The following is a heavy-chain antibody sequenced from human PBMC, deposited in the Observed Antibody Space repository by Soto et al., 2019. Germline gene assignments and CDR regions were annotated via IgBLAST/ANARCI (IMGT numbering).Heavy chain of an antibody. D-gene: IGHD3-16*01. J-gene: IGHJ4*02. V-gene: IGHV3-66*01. CDR3: ARGPWAADY. CDR2: IYSGGST. CDR1: GFTVSTKY. Sequence: EVQLVESGGGLVQPGGSLRLSCAASGFTVSTKYMSWVRQAPGKGLEWVSVIYSGGSTFYADSVRGRFTISRDNSKNPVNLQMNSLRAEDTAVYYCARGPWAADYWGQGTLVTVSS.